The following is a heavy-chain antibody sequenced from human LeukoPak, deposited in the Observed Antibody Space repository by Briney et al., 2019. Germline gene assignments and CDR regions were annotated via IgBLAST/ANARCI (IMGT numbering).Heavy chain of an antibody. J-gene: IGHJ5*02. V-gene: IGHV3-74*01. Sequence: GGSLRLSCAASGFTFNNYWMHWVRQAPGKGMVWVSRVNSDGSSTNYADSVKGRFTISRDNAKNTVYLQMKSLRDDDTAVYYCARAQAVAGTGGFDPWGQGTLVTVSS. CDR3: ARAQAVAGTGGFDP. CDR2: VNSDGSST. CDR1: GFTFNNYW. D-gene: IGHD6-19*01.